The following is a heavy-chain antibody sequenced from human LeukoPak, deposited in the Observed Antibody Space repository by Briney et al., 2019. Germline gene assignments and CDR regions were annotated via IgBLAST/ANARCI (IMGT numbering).Heavy chain of an antibody. V-gene: IGHV1-8*01. CDR3: ARTNGDLDY. CDR1: GYTFTNYD. J-gene: IGHJ4*02. Sequence: ASVKVSCKASGYTFTNYDINWVRQATGQGLEWTGWMNPNSGNTGYAQNFQGRVTMTRDTSISTAYMQVTSLRSEDTAIYYCARTNGDLDYWGQGTLVTVSS. D-gene: IGHD4-17*01. CDR2: MNPNSGNT.